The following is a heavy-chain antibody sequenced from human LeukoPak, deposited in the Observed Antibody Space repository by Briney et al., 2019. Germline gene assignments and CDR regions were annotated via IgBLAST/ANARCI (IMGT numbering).Heavy chain of an antibody. CDR3: ARGTYYDILTGCKRHGFGSRFDY. J-gene: IGHJ4*02. V-gene: IGHV4-34*01. CDR2: INHSGST. Sequence: SETLSLTCAVYGGSFSGYYWSWIRQPPGKGLEWIGEINHSGSTNYNPSLKSRVTISVDTSKNQFSLKLSSVTAADTAVYYCARGTYYDILTGCKRHGFGSRFDYWGQGTLVTVSS. CDR1: GGSFSGYY. D-gene: IGHD3-9*01.